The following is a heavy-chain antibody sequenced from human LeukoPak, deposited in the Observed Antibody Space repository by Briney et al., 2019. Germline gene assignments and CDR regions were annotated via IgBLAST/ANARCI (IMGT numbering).Heavy chain of an antibody. Sequence: SETLSLTCTVSGGSISSSSYYWSWIRQPPGKGLECIGYIDYSGSTNYNPSLKSRVTISVDTSRNQFSLKLSSVTAADTAVYYCARDSGGNYDYWGQGTLVTVSS. CDR1: GGSISSSSYY. D-gene: IGHD4-23*01. J-gene: IGHJ4*02. CDR2: IDYSGST. CDR3: ARDSGGNYDY. V-gene: IGHV4-61*01.